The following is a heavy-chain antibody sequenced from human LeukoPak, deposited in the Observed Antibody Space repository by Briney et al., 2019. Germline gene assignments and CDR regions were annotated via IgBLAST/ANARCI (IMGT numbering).Heavy chain of an antibody. Sequence: GGSLRLSCTGSGFTFSSHGMHWVRQAPGKGLDWVAVIWYDGSNKYYADSVTGRFTISRDNPKNTLYLQMNNLRAEDTAVYYCARWGDGRVMDVWGQGTTVTVSS. D-gene: IGHD3-16*01. J-gene: IGHJ6*02. CDR3: ARWGDGRVMDV. CDR1: GFTFSSHG. CDR2: IWYDGSNK. V-gene: IGHV3-33*01.